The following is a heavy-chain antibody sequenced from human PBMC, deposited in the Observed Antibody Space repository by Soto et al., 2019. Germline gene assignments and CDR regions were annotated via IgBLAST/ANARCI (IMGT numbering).Heavy chain of an antibody. CDR2: IYWDDDK. J-gene: IGHJ6*02. V-gene: IGHV2-5*02. CDR3: AYLPCSGGSCYWFSYSGMDV. CDR1: GFSLSTSGVG. Sequence: QNTLKESGPTLVKPTQTLTLTCTFSGFSLSTSGVGVAWIRQPPGKALEWLALIYWDDDKRYRPSLETRLTIXXXTXXNQVVLTMTNVDSVDTATYYCAYLPCSGGSCYWFSYSGMDVWGQGTTVIVSS. D-gene: IGHD2-15*01.